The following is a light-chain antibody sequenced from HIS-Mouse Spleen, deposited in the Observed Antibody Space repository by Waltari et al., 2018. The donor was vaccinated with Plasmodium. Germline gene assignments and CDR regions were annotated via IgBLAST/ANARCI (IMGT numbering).Light chain of an antibody. Sequence: EIVLTQSPATLSLSPGERATISCRPSRSVSSYLAWYQQKPGQSPRLLIYDAANRATGIPARFSGSGSGTDFTLTISSLEPEDFAVYYCQQRSNWPALTFGGGTKVEIK. V-gene: IGKV3-11*01. CDR2: DAA. CDR1: RSVSSY. J-gene: IGKJ4*01. CDR3: QQRSNWPALT.